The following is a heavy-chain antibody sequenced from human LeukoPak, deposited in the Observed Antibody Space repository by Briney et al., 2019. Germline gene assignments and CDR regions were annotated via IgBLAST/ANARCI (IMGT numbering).Heavy chain of an antibody. V-gene: IGHV3-43*02. Sequence: PGGSLRLSCAASGFTFNDYIMHWVRQVPGKGLEWVSLVSGDGSTTHYADSVKGRFTIYRDNSKDSVYLQLNSLRGEDTAFYYCAKDETGSCDYWGQGTLVTVSS. D-gene: IGHD1-26*01. CDR2: VSGDGSTT. CDR3: AKDETGSCDY. J-gene: IGHJ4*02. CDR1: GFTFNDYI.